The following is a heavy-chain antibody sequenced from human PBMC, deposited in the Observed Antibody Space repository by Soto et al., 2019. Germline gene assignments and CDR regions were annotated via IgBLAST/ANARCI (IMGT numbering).Heavy chain of an antibody. D-gene: IGHD1-1*01. V-gene: IGHV3-23*01. Sequence: GWSLRLSCASSVFTFISYAMSWVRQAPGKGLEWVSAISGSGGSTYYADSVKGRFTISRDNSKNTLYLQMNSLRAEDTAVYYCAKNWKFRARVYWGQGTLVTVSS. J-gene: IGHJ4*02. CDR1: VFTFISYA. CDR2: ISGSGGST. CDR3: AKNWKFRARVY.